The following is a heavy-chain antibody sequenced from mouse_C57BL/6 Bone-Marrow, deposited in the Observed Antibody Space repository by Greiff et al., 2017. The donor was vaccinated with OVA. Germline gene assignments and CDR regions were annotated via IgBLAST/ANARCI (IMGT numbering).Heavy chain of an antibody. CDR3: ARDPLWQVSFYWYFDV. Sequence: EVKLMESEGGLVQPGSSMKLSCTASGFTFSDYYMAWVRQVPEKGLEWVANINYDGSSTYYLDSLKSRFIISRDNAKNILYLQMSSLKSEDTATYYCARDPLWQVSFYWYFDVWGTGTTVTVSS. J-gene: IGHJ1*03. D-gene: IGHD1-1*02. CDR2: INYDGSST. CDR1: GFTFSDYY. V-gene: IGHV5-16*01.